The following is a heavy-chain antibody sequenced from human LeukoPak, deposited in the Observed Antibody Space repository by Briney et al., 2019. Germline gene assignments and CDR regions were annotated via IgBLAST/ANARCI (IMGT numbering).Heavy chain of an antibody. CDR3: ARDGGPKYYYDSSDYSWYFDL. V-gene: IGHV4-59*01. Sequence: SETLSLTCTVSGGSISTYYWSWIRQPPGKGLEWIGYIYYRGSTNYNPSLKSRVTISVDTSKNQFSLKLRSVTAADTAVYYCARDGGPKYYYDSSDYSWYFDLWGRGTLVTVSS. CDR1: GGSISTYY. CDR2: IYYRGST. J-gene: IGHJ2*01. D-gene: IGHD3-22*01.